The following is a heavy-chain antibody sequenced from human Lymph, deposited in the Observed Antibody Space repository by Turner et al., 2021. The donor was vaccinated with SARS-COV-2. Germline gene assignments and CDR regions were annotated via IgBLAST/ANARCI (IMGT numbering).Heavy chain of an antibody. J-gene: IGHJ5*02. D-gene: IGHD4-17*01. V-gene: IGHV3-66*01. CDR3: ARVYGDYVP. CDR2: IYPGGST. CDR1: GFTVSSNY. Sequence: EVQLVESGGGLVQPGGSLRLSCTASGFTVSSNYMTWVRQAPGKGLEWVSLIYPGGSTYYADSVKGRFTISRDNSKNTLNLQMNSLRAEDTAVYYCARVYGDYVPWGQGTLVTVSS.